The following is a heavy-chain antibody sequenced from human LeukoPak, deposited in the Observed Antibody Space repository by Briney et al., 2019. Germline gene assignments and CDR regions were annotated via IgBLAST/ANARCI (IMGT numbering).Heavy chain of an antibody. J-gene: IGHJ3*02. Sequence: SETLSLTCTVSGGSISSYYWSWIRQPPGKGLEWIGYIYYSGSTNYNPSLKSRVTISVDTSKNQFSLKLSSVTAADTAVYYCARVNSGYDSFAFDIWGQGTMVTVSS. CDR1: GGSISSYY. D-gene: IGHD5-12*01. CDR3: ARVNSGYDSFAFDI. CDR2: IYYSGST. V-gene: IGHV4-59*01.